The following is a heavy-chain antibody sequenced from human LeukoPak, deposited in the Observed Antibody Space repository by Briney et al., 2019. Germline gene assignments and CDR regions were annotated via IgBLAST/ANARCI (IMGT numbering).Heavy chain of an antibody. CDR1: GFTFSSYG. CDR2: ISYDGSNK. D-gene: IGHD2-2*01. V-gene: IGHV3-30*18. Sequence: GGSLRLSCAASGFTFSSYGMHWVRQAPGKGLEWVAVISYDGSNKYYADSVKGRFTISRDNSKNTLYLQMNSLRAEDTAIYYCAKEVVPGTSRSFDYWGQGTLVTVSS. J-gene: IGHJ4*02. CDR3: AKEVVPGTSRSFDY.